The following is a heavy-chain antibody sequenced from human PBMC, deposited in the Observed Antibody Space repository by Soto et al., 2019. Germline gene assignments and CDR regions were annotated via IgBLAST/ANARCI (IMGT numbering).Heavy chain of an antibody. Sequence: ASVKVSCKVSGYTLTELSMHWVRQAPGKGLDWMGGFDPEDGETIYAQKFQGRVTMTEDTSTDTAYMELSSLRSEDTAVYYCETRPHGHSWRPDYYYXMDVWAKRTTVTVSS. J-gene: IGHJ6*03. V-gene: IGHV1-24*01. CDR2: FDPEDGET. CDR3: ETRPHGHSWRPDYYYXMDV. CDR1: GYTLTELS. D-gene: IGHD6-13*01.